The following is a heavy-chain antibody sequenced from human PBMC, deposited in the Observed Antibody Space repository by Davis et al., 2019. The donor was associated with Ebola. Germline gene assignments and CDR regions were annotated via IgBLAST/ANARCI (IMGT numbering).Heavy chain of an antibody. CDR3: ARGKIVVAPAAVVHYYGMDV. CDR2: INAGNGNT. V-gene: IGHV1-3*01. Sequence: ASVKVSCKASGYTFTSYAMHWVRQAPGQRLEWMGWINAGNGNTKYSQKFQGRVTITRDTSASTAYMELSSLRSEDTAVYYCARGKIVVAPAAVVHYYGMDVWGQGTTVTVSS. J-gene: IGHJ6*02. D-gene: IGHD2-2*01. CDR1: GYTFTSYA.